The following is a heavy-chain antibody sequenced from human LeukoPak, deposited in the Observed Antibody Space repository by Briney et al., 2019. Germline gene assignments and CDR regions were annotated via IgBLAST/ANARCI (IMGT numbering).Heavy chain of an antibody. CDR2: ISYDGSNK. V-gene: IGHV3-30*01. CDR3: ARGDYEH. D-gene: IGHD4-17*01. CDR1: GFTFSSYA. J-gene: IGHJ1*01. Sequence: GGSLRLSYAASGFTFSSYAMHWVRQAPGKGLEWVAVISYDGSNKYYADSVKGRFTISRDNSKNTLYLQMNSLRAEDTAVYYCARGDYEHWGQGILVTVSS.